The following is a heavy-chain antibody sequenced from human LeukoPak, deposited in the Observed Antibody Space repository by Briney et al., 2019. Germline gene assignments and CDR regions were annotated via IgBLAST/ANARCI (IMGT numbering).Heavy chain of an antibody. CDR1: GFSFGDYA. J-gene: IGHJ6*03. CDR2: ISGSGGST. V-gene: IGHV3-23*01. D-gene: IGHD6-19*01. CDR3: ATQAYSSGWYGISAYYYYYYYMDV. Sequence: QPGGSLRLSCTASGFSFGDYAMSWVRQAPGKGLEWVSAISGSGGSTYYADSVKGRFTISRDNSKNTLYLKMNSLRAEDTAVYYCATQAYSSGWYGISAYYYYYYYMDVWGKGTTVTVSS.